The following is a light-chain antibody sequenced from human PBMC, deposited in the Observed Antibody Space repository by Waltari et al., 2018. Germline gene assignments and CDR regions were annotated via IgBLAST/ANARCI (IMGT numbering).Light chain of an antibody. CDR3: SSYTTSKSWV. J-gene: IGLJ3*02. CDR2: EVG. V-gene: IGLV2-14*01. CDR1: RSDVRAYNY. Sequence: QSALTQPAAVSGSPGQSITLPCTGTRSDVRAYNYVSWYQQTPGQAPRLIIYEVGDRPSGFSNRFSGSKSGYTAFLTISGLQAEDEADYYCSSYTTSKSWVFGGGTKLTVL.